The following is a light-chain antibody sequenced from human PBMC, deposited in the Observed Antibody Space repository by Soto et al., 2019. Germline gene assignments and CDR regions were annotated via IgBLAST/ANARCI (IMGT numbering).Light chain of an antibody. CDR3: SSYTDSSNYV. Sequence: SVLTQPASVSVSPGQSITISCTETSSDLAIYNYVSWYQQQPGKAPKLMIYQVTNRPSGVSNRFSGSRSGNTASLTISGLQAEDEADYYCSSYTDSSNYVFGTGTKVTVL. V-gene: IGLV2-14*01. CDR1: SSDLAIYNY. J-gene: IGLJ1*01. CDR2: QVT.